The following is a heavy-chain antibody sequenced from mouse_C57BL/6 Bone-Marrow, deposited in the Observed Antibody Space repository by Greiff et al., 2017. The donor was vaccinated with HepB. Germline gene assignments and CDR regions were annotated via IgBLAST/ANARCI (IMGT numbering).Heavy chain of an antibody. D-gene: IGHD1-1*01. Sequence: EVMLVESGGGLVQPKGSLKLSCAASGFSFNTYAMNWVRQAPGKGLEWVARIRSKSNNYATYYADSVKDRFTISRDDSESMLYLQMNNLKTEDTAMYYCVRPNYYGSSPWFAYWGQGTLVTVSA. CDR3: VRPNYYGSSPWFAY. V-gene: IGHV10-1*01. CDR1: GFSFNTYA. CDR2: IRSKSNNYAT. J-gene: IGHJ3*01.